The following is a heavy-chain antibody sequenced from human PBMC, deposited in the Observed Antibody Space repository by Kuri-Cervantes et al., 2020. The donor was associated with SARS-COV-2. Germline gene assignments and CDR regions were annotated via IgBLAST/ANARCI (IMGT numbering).Heavy chain of an antibody. Sequence: GESLKISCAASGFTFGSYAMTWVRQAPGKGLEWVSAISDLGGSTYYADSVKGRFTLSRDSSKNTLYLQMNSLRAEDTAVYYCAVYCLTTSCTRGFDHWGQGTLVTDSS. CDR3: AVYCLTTSCTRGFDH. V-gene: IGHV3-23*01. D-gene: IGHD2-2*01. J-gene: IGHJ4*02. CDR2: ISDLGGST. CDR1: GFTFGSYA.